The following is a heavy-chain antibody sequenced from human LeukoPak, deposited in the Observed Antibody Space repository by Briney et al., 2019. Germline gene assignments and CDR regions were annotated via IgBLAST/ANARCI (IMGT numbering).Heavy chain of an antibody. Sequence: SETLSLSCTVSGASFNSYYWSWLRQPAGKGLEWIGRIHTSGSTDYSPSQQSRVTISIDTSQKQFSLNLSSVTAADTAVYYCARDIVYLTHEDYRWGQGHVHRVSS. V-gene: IGHV4-4*07. CDR1: GASFNSYY. CDR3: ARDIVYLTHEDYR. D-gene: IGHD3-16*02. J-gene: IGHJ5*02. CDR2: IHTSGST.